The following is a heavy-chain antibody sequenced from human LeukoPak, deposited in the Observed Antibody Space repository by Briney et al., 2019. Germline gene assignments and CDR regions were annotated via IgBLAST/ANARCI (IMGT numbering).Heavy chain of an antibody. CDR2: INPSGGST. CDR1: GYTFSSYD. Sequence: ASVKVSCKTSGYTFSSYDINWVRQAPGQGLEWMGIINPSGGSTSYAQKFQGRVTMTRDTSTSTVSMELSSLRSEDTAVYYCARDYAAAPFDYWGQGTLATVSS. V-gene: IGHV1-46*01. D-gene: IGHD3-16*01. J-gene: IGHJ4*02. CDR3: ARDYAAAPFDY.